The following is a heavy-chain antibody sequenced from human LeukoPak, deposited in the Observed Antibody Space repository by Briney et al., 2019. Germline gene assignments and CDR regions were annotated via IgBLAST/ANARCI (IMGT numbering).Heavy chain of an antibody. J-gene: IGHJ3*02. V-gene: IGHV2-5*01. Sequence: SGSTLVKPTQTLTLTCTFSGFSLSTSGVGVGWIRQPPGKALEWLALIYWNDDKRYSPSLKSRLTITKDTSKNQVVLTMTNMDPVDTATYYCAHRRKVLRFLEWLNSYDAFDIWGQGTMVTVSS. CDR1: GFSLSTSGVG. CDR3: AHRRKVLRFLEWLNSYDAFDI. D-gene: IGHD3-3*01. CDR2: IYWNDDK.